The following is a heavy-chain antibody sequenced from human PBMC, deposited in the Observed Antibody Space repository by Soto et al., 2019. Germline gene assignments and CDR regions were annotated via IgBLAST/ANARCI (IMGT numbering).Heavy chain of an antibody. J-gene: IGHJ6*02. CDR1: GFAFNNYG. CDR2: IWSDGSNK. V-gene: IGHV3-33*01. CDR3: ARRGSGTYDMDV. Sequence: QVQLVESGGGVVQPGRSLRLSCTASGFAFNNYGMHWVRQAPGKGLEWVAIIWSDGSNKYYADSVKGRFTISRDNSKNTRYLQMSSLGAEDTAVYYCARRGSGTYDMDVWGQGTTVTVSS. D-gene: IGHD3-10*01.